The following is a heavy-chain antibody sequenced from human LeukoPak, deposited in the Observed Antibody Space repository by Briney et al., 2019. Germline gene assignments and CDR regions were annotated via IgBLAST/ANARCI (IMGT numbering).Heavy chain of an antibody. Sequence: RSGGSLRLSCAASGFTFSDYYMSWVRQAPGKGLEWVSAISGSGGSTYYADSVKGRFTISRDNSKNTLYLQMNSLRAEDTAVYYCAKRLSIITILKTPGAFDIWGQGTMVTVSS. J-gene: IGHJ3*02. CDR1: GFTFSDYY. D-gene: IGHD3-3*01. CDR2: ISGSGGST. V-gene: IGHV3-23*01. CDR3: AKRLSIITILKTPGAFDI.